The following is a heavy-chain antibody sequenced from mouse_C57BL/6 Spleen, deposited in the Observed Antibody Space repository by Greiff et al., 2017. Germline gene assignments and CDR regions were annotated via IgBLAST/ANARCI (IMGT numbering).Heavy chain of an antibody. V-gene: IGHV1-54*01. CDR3: ARGGTTVVADFDY. CDR2: INPGSGGT. CDR1: GYAFTNYL. Sequence: QVQLQQSGAELVRPGTSVKVSCKASGYAFTNYLIEWVKQRPGQGLEWIGVINPGSGGTNYNEKFKGKATLTADKSSSTAYMQLSSLTSEDSAVYFCARGGTTVVADFDYWGQGTTLTVSS. D-gene: IGHD1-1*01. J-gene: IGHJ2*01.